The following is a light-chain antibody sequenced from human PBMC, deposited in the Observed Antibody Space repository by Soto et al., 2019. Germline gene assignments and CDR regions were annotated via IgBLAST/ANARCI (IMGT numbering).Light chain of an antibody. CDR1: QRVGGTY. CDR2: GAS. J-gene: IGKJ2*01. Sequence: PGERATLTCRASQRVGGTYLAWYQQKPGQAPRLLISGASRRATDIPDRFSGSGSETDFTLTISRLEPEDFAVYHCQQYGRSPGTFGQGTKLEI. CDR3: QQYGRSPGT. V-gene: IGKV3-20*01.